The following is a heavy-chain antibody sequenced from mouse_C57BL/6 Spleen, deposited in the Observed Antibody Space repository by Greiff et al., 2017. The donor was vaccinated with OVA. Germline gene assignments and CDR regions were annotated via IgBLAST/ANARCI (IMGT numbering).Heavy chain of an antibody. CDR1: GYTFTGYW. J-gene: IGHJ3*01. V-gene: IGHV1-9*01. CDR2: ILPGSGST. CDR3: ARSDDYGEGLAY. Sequence: QVQLQQPGAELMKPGASVKLSCKASGYTFTGYWIEWVKQRPGHGLEWIGKILPGSGSTNYNEKFTGTATFTADSPSNTAYMQLISLTAEDSAIYYCARSDDYGEGLAYWGQGTLVTVSA. D-gene: IGHD2-4*01.